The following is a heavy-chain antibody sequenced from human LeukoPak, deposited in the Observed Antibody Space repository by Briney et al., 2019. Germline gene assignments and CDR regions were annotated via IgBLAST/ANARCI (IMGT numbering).Heavy chain of an antibody. Sequence: SETLSLTCTVSGGSISSSSYYWSWIRQPPGKGLEWIGYIYYSGSTNYNPSLKSRVTISVDTSKNQFSLKLSSVTAADTAVYYCARYYGSGSARFDYWGQGTLVTVSS. CDR1: GGSISSSSYY. CDR2: IYYSGST. CDR3: ARYYGSGSARFDY. V-gene: IGHV4-61*05. J-gene: IGHJ4*02. D-gene: IGHD3-10*01.